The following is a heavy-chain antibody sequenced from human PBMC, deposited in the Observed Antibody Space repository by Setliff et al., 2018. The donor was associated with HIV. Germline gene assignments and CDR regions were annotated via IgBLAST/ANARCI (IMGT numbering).Heavy chain of an antibody. CDR1: GGSFNDYY. CDR2: IDHSGST. D-gene: IGHD5-12*01. CDR3: ARDPPGSGFHLDY. V-gene: IGHV4-34*01. J-gene: IGHJ4*02. Sequence: SSETLSLTCAVYGGSFNDYYWTWIRQPPGKGLEWIGEIDHSGSTKYHASLKSRVTISIDTSKNTLYLQMNTLRVEDTAVYYCARDPPGSGFHLDYWGQGTPVTVSS.